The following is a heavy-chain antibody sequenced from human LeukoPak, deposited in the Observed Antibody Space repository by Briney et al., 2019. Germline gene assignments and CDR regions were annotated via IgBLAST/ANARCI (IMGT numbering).Heavy chain of an antibody. CDR1: GYTFTSYG. J-gene: IGHJ4*02. V-gene: IGHV1-18*01. D-gene: IGHD6-6*01. Sequence: ASVKVSCKASGYTFTSYGISWVRQAPGQGLEWMGWISAYNGNTNYAQKLQGRVTMTTDTPTSTAYMELRSLRSDDTAVYYCARDQRPGSSPSYDYWGQGTLVTVSS. CDR3: ARDQRPGSSPSYDY. CDR2: ISAYNGNT.